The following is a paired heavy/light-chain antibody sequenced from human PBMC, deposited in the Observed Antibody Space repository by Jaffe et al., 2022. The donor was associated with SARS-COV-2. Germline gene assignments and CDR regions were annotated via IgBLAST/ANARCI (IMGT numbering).Light chain of an antibody. CDR2: DAS. CDR1: QSVSSY. V-gene: IGKV3-11*01. J-gene: IGKJ3*01. CDR3: QQRSNWLFT. Sequence: EIVLTQSPATLSLSPGERATLSCRASQSVSSYLAWYQQKPGQAPRLLIYDASNRATGIPARFSGSGSGTDFTLTISSLEPEDFAVYYCQQRSNWLFTFGPGTKVDIK.
Heavy chain of an antibody. CDR1: GGSISSSSYY. J-gene: IGHJ3*02. CDR2: IYYSGST. Sequence: QLQLQESGPGLVKPSETLSLTCTVSGGSISSSSYYWGWIRQPPGKGLEWIGSIYYSGSTYYNPSLKSRVTISVDTSKNQFSLKLSSVTAADTAVYYCARHEVGPGVLIPPVDAFDIWGQGTMVTVSS. D-gene: IGHD2-8*01. CDR3: ARHEVGPGVLIPPVDAFDI. V-gene: IGHV4-39*01.